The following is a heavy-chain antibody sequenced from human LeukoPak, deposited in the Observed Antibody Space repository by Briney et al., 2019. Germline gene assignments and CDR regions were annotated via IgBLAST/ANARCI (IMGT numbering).Heavy chain of an antibody. V-gene: IGHV3-30*02. D-gene: IGHD1-14*01. CDR1: GFTFSSYG. CDR2: IRYDGSNK. CDR3: AKVISGANYFDY. J-gene: IGHJ4*02. Sequence: PWGSLRLSCAASGFTFSSYGMHWVRQAPGKGLEWVAFIRYDGSNKYYADSVKGRFTISRDNSKTTLYLQMNSLRAEDTAVYYCAKVISGANYFDYWGQGTLVTVSS.